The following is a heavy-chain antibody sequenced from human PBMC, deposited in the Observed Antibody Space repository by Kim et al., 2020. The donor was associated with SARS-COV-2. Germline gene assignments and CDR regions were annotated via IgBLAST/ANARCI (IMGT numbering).Heavy chain of an antibody. D-gene: IGHD6-19*01. CDR2: IHSGGTTP. CDR1: GFIFNNYW. Sequence: GGSLRLSCEASGFIFNNYWLHWVRQVPGKGLMWVSRIHSGGTTPAYADSVKGRFTISRDNAKNTLYLQMNSLRVEDTAIYYCARAPGNSGWYWSGLDLWGQGTMVTVSS. CDR3: ARAPGNSGWYWSGLDL. J-gene: IGHJ3*01. V-gene: IGHV3-74*03.